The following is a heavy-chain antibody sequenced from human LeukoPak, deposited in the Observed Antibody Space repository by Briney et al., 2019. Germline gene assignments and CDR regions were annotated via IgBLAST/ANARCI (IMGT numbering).Heavy chain of an antibody. Sequence: GGSLRLSCAASGFTFSSYGMPWVRQAPGKGLEWVAVISYDGSNKYYADSVKGRFTISRDNSKNTLYLQMNSLRAEDTAVYYCARDRSRLRYFDWLMFYWGQGTLVTVSS. J-gene: IGHJ4*02. CDR3: ARDRSRLRYFDWLMFY. D-gene: IGHD3-9*01. CDR1: GFTFSSYG. CDR2: ISYDGSNK. V-gene: IGHV3-30*03.